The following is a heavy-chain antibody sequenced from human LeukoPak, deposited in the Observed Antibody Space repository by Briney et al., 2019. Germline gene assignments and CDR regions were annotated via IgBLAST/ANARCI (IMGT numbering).Heavy chain of an antibody. CDR1: GGSISSGGYS. Sequence: PSQTLSLTCAVSGGSISSGGYSWSWIRQPPGKGLEWIGYIYHSGSTYYNPSLKSRVTISLDRSKNQFSLKLSSVTAADTAVYYCARGASDSSGYYYEYYFDYWSQGTLVPVSS. CDR2: IYHSGST. V-gene: IGHV4-30-2*01. CDR3: ARGASDSSGYYYEYYFDY. J-gene: IGHJ4*02. D-gene: IGHD3-22*01.